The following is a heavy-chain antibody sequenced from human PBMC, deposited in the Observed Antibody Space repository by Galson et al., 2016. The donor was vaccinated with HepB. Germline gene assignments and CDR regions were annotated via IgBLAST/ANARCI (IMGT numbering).Heavy chain of an antibody. J-gene: IGHJ6*03. Sequence: SVKVSCKAFGGSFSTYGVTWVRQAPGQGLEWMGGIIPIFGTTNYAQRFQGRVTITADESTSTAYLELSSLKSEDTAVYYCATMGHCSSTGCYAGYYHYFCMDVWDKGTTGTVS. CDR3: ATMGHCSSTGCYAGYYHYFCMDV. CDR1: GGSFSTYG. CDR2: IIPIFGTT. V-gene: IGHV1-69*13. D-gene: IGHD2-2*01.